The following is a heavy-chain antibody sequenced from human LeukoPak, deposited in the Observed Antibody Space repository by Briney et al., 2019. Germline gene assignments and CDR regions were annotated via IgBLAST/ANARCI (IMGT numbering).Heavy chain of an antibody. Sequence: SETLSLTCSVSGVSISSYYWTWIRQPPGKGLEWIGYNHYSGNTNYNPSLKSRVTISVDRSKNQFSLKLSSVTAADTAVYYCARIPIAARPPLYYYYMDVWGKGTTVTVSS. CDR1: GVSISSYY. CDR3: ARIPIAARPPLYYYYMDV. CDR2: NHYSGNT. V-gene: IGHV4-59*12. J-gene: IGHJ6*03. D-gene: IGHD6-6*01.